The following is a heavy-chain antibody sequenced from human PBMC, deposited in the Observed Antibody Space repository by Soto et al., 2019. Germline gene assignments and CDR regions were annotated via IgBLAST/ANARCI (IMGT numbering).Heavy chain of an antibody. D-gene: IGHD4-17*01. Sequence: EVQLLESGGGLVQPGGSPRLSCAASGFTFSSYAMSWVRQAPGKGLEWVSAISGSGGSTYYADSVKGRFTISRDNSKNTLYLQMNSLRAEDTAVYYCAKSGEYGDYGFDYWGQGTLVTVSS. J-gene: IGHJ4*02. CDR2: ISGSGGST. CDR3: AKSGEYGDYGFDY. CDR1: GFTFSSYA. V-gene: IGHV3-23*01.